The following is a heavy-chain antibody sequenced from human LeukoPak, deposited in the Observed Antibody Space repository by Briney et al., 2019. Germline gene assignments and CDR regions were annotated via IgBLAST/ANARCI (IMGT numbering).Heavy chain of an antibody. CDR2: ISSSGGTI. CDR1: GFTFRSYS. CDR3: ARAVLYYYYGMDV. Sequence: GGSLRLSCAASGFTFRSYSMNWVRQAPGKGLEWVSYISSSGGTIYYADSVKGRFTISRDNAKNSLYLQMNSLRAEDTAVYYCARAVLYYYYGMDVWGQGTTVTVSS. V-gene: IGHV3-48*04. J-gene: IGHJ6*02.